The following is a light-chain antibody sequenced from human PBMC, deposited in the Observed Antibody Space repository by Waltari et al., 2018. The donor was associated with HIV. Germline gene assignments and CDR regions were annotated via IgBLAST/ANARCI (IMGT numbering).Light chain of an antibody. CDR1: RPNIGDTY. Sequence: QSVLTQPPSVSAPPGQKVTIPCSGSRPNIGDTYISWYQQLPGTAPKLLIYENNKRPSGIPDRFSGSKSGTSATLGIAGLQTGDEADYYCATWDSNLSAWVFGGGTKLTVL. CDR2: ENN. CDR3: ATWDSNLSAWV. V-gene: IGLV1-51*02. J-gene: IGLJ3*02.